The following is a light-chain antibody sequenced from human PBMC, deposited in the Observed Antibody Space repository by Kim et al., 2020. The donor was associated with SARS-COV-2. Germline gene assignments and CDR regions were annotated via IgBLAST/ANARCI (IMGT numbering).Light chain of an antibody. Sequence: ENVLTQSPDTLSLSPGERATLSCRASQSVSSNFLAWYQQKGGQAPRLLIYSASSRASGIPDRFSGSGSGTDFTLTISTLEPEDFAVYYCQQYATSPETFGQGTKVDIK. CDR1: QSVSSNF. CDR2: SAS. V-gene: IGKV3-20*01. CDR3: QQYATSPET. J-gene: IGKJ1*01.